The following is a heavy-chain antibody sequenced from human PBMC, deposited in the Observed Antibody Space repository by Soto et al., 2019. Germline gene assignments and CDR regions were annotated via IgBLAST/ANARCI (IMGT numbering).Heavy chain of an antibody. V-gene: IGHV3-23*01. CDR2: ISGSGGST. CDR3: AKFIGGRGFLLVHSAPRQGFNY. D-gene: IGHD1-26*01. CDR1: GFTFSSYA. J-gene: IGHJ4*02. Sequence: GGSLRLSCAASGFTFSSYAMSWVRQAPGKGLEWVSAISGSGGSTYYADSVKGRFTISRDNSKNTLYLQMNSLRAEDTAVYYCAKFIGGRGFLLVHSAPRQGFNYWGQGPL.